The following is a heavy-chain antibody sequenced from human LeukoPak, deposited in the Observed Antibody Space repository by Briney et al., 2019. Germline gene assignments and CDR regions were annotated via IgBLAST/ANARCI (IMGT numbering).Heavy chain of an antibody. J-gene: IGHJ3*02. CDR1: GFTFRSYW. CDR3: ARDTGHRTRAFDI. V-gene: IGHV3-21*01. CDR2: ISSSSSYI. D-gene: IGHD1-14*01. Sequence: GGSLRPSCAASGFTFRSYWMSWVRQAPGKGLEWVSSISSSSSYIYYADSVKGRFTISRDNAKNSLYLQMNSLRAEDTAVYYCARDTGHRTRAFDIWGQGTMVTVSS.